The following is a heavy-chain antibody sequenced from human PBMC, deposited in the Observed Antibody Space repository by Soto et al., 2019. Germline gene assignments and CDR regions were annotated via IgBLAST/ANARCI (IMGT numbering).Heavy chain of an antibody. CDR2: ISRDGSSS. J-gene: IGHJ4*02. CDR1: GISFDDNA. CDR3: ARLGPGD. D-gene: IGHD7-27*01. V-gene: IGHV5-10-1*01. Sequence: GDSVKISCKVSGISFDDNAISWVRQMPGKGLEWMGRISRDGSSSSYSPSFQGLVSIYADRTTNTAYLQWSNLTTSDTAMYYCARLGPGDWGQGTLVT.